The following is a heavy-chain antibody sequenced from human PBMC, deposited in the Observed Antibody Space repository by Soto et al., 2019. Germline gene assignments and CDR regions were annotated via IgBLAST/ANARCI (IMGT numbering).Heavy chain of an antibody. D-gene: IGHD1-7*01. CDR3: PCNAGTTLYYYYYGMDV. Sequence: SETLSLTXTVSGGSISSSSYYWGWIRQPPGKGLEWIGSIYYSGSTYYNPSLKSRVTISVDTSKNQFSLKLSSVTAADTAVYYCPCNAGTTLYYYYYGMDVWGQGTTVTVSS. CDR2: IYYSGST. J-gene: IGHJ6*02. V-gene: IGHV4-39*01. CDR1: GGSISSSSYY.